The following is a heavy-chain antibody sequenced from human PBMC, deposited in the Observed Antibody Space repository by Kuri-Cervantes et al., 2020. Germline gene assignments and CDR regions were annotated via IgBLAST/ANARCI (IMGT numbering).Heavy chain of an antibody. CDR2: IRYDGSNK. J-gene: IGHJ2*01. D-gene: IGHD4-23*01. V-gene: IGHV3-30*02. CDR1: GFPFTNYG. Sequence: GGSLRLSCAASGFPFTNYGMHWIRQAPGKGLEWVAFIRYDGSNKFYADYVKGRFTLSRDNSKNTLYLQMNSLRAEDTAVYYCVKDRYGGDNRFFDLWGRGTLVTVSS. CDR3: VKDRYGGDNRFFDL.